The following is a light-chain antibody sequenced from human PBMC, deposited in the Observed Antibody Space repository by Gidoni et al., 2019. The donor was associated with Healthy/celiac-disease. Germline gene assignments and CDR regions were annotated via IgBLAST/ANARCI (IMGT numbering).Light chain of an antibody. V-gene: IGKV3-20*01. Sequence: EIVLTQSPGTLSLSPGERATLSCRASRNLSSRYLAWYQQKPGQAPRLLMYAASSRATGIPDRFSGSGSGTDFTLTISRLEPEDFAVDYCQQYGSSPPWTFGQGTKVEIK. J-gene: IGKJ1*01. CDR1: RNLSSRY. CDR3: QQYGSSPPWT. CDR2: AAS.